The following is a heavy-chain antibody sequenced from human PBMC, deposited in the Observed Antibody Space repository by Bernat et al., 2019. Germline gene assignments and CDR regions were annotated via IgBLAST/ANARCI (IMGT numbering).Heavy chain of an antibody. CDR1: GFTFSSYW. CDR3: AREWHSSGST. J-gene: IGHJ4*02. D-gene: IGHD6-19*01. CDR2: INSYGSST. Sequence: EVQLVESGGGLVQPGGSLRLSCAASGFTFSSYWMHWVRQAPGKGLVWVSRINSYGSSTSYADSVKGRITISRDNAKNTLYLQMNSLGAEDAAVYYCAREWHSSGSTWGQGTLVTVSS. V-gene: IGHV3-74*01.